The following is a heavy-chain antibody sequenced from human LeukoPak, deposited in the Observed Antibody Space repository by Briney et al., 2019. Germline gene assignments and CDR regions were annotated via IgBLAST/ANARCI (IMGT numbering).Heavy chain of an antibody. CDR3: ARGGSSGWYPNNPEPLTDY. Sequence: SETLSLTCTVSGGSISSSSYYWGWIRQPPGKGLEWIGSIYYSGSTYYNPSLKSRVTISVDTSKNQFSLKLSSVTAADTAVYYCARGGSSGWYPNNPEPLTDYWGQGTLVTVSS. CDR2: IYYSGST. CDR1: GGSISSSSYY. J-gene: IGHJ4*02. V-gene: IGHV4-39*07. D-gene: IGHD6-19*01.